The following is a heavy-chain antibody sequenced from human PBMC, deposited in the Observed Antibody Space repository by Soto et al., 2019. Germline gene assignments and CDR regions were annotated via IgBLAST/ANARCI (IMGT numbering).Heavy chain of an antibody. Sequence: GASVKVACKASGYTLTSYGISWVRQAPGQGLEWMGWISAYNGNTNYAQKLQGRVTMTTDTSTSTAYMEPRSLRSDDTAVYYCARDLGSYYAFDIWGQGTMVTVSS. J-gene: IGHJ3*02. D-gene: IGHD3-16*01. CDR3: ARDLGSYYAFDI. CDR1: GYTLTSYG. V-gene: IGHV1-18*01. CDR2: ISAYNGNT.